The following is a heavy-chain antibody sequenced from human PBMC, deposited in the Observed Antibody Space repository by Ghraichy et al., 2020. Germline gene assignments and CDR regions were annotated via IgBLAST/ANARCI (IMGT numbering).Heavy chain of an antibody. D-gene: IGHD5-18*01. CDR1: GGSISHYY. CDR2: IHNTGST. Sequence: SETLSLTCIVSGGSISHYYWGWIRQPPGKGLEWIGFIHNTGSTNYNPSLKSRVTISVDRSRNQFSLKLSSVTAADTAVYYCATHRYSYGYVDHWGQGTLVTVSS. CDR3: ATHRYSYGYVDH. V-gene: IGHV4-59*01. J-gene: IGHJ4*02.